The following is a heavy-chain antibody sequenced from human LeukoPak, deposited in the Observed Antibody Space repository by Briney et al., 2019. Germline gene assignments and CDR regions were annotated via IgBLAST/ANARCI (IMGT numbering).Heavy chain of an antibody. V-gene: IGHV1-18*01. J-gene: IGHJ4*02. CDR3: ARDVGETNSGGFDY. CDR1: GYTLTELS. Sequence: GASVKVSCKVSGYTLTELSMHWVRQAPGQGLEWMGWISAYNGNTNYAQKLQGRVTMTTDTSTSTAYMELRSLRSDDTAVYYCARDVGETNSGGFDYWGQGTLVTVSS. D-gene: IGHD3-10*01. CDR2: ISAYNGNT.